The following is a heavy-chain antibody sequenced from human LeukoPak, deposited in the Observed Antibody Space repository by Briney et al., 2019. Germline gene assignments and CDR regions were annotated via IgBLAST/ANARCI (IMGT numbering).Heavy chain of an antibody. V-gene: IGHV4-4*07. J-gene: IGHJ6*03. D-gene: IGHD4-23*01. Sequence: SETLSLTCTVSGGSISSYYWSWIRQPAGKGLEWIGRIYTSGSTNYNPSLKSRVTMSVDTSKNQFSLKLSSVAAADTAVYYCARSRWELYYYYYYMDVWGKGTTVTVSS. CDR2: IYTSGST. CDR1: GGSISSYY. CDR3: ARSRWELYYYYYYMDV.